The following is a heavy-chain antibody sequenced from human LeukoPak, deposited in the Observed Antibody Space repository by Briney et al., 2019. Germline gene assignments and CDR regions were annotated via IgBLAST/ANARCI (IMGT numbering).Heavy chain of an antibody. V-gene: IGHV3-21*01. CDR1: GFTFSSYA. J-gene: IGHJ4*02. CDR3: ARDLYCSSTSCYRGFDY. Sequence: PGGSLRLSCAASGFTFSSYAMSWVRQAPGKGLEWVSSISSSSSYIYYADSVKGRFTISRDNAKNSLYLQMNSLRAEDTAVYYCARDLYCSSTSCYRGFDYWGQGTLVTVSS. D-gene: IGHD2-2*02. CDR2: ISSSSSYI.